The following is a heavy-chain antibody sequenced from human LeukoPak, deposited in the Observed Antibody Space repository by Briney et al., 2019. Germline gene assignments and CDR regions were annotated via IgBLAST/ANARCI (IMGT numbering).Heavy chain of an antibody. D-gene: IGHD1-26*01. CDR1: GFTFSSYG. J-gene: IGHJ3*02. V-gene: IGHV3-30*02. CDR3: ARSLSSGSYLNALDI. Sequence: GGSLRLSCAASGFTFSSYGMHWVRPAPGKVLEILAFIRYDGSNKYYAASVKGRFTITSDNYKNPLFLKMNIMRDDDTAYYYCARSLSSGSYLNALDIWGQGTMVTVSS. CDR2: IRYDGSNK.